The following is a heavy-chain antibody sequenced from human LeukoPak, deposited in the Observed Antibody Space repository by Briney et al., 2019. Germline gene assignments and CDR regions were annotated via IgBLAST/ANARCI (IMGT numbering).Heavy chain of an antibody. J-gene: IGHJ1*01. CDR3: ARILYCTSISCYSS. V-gene: IGHV3-74*01. Sequence: GGSLRLSCAASGFTFSNYWMHWVRQAPGKGLVWVSRIDSDGSNTTYADSVKGRFTNSRDNAKNTLYLQMNSLRAEDTAVYYCARILYCTSISCYSSWGQGTLVAVSS. CDR1: GFTFSNYW. CDR2: IDSDGSNT. D-gene: IGHD2-2*01.